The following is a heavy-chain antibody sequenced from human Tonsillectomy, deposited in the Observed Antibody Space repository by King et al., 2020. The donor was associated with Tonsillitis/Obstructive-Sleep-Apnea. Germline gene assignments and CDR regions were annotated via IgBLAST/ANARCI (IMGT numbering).Heavy chain of an antibody. CDR2: IWYDGRNK. CDR3: ERDLQPSYGPLDY. D-gene: IGHD3-10*01. J-gene: IGHJ4*02. CDR1: GFTFSSYG. V-gene: IGHV3-33*01. Sequence: VQLVESGGGVVQPGRSQRLPCAASGFTFSSYGMHWARQAPGKGLEWVAVIWYDGRNKYYADSVKGRFTISRNNSKNTLYVPMNSLRAEDTAVYYCERDLQPSYGPLDYWGQGTLVTVSS.